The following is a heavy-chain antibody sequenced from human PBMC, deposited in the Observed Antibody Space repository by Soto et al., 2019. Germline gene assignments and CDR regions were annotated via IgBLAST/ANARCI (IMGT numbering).Heavy chain of an antibody. CDR2: IWYDGSNK. CDR1: GFTSSSYG. V-gene: IGHV3-33*01. Sequence: GGSLRLSCAASGFTSSSYGMHWVRQAPGKGLEWVAVIWYDGSNKYYADSVKGRFTISRDNSKNTLYLQMNSLRAEDTAVYYCAREGGRGYYYYGMDVWGQGTTVTVS. J-gene: IGHJ6*02. D-gene: IGHD3-10*01. CDR3: AREGGRGYYYYGMDV.